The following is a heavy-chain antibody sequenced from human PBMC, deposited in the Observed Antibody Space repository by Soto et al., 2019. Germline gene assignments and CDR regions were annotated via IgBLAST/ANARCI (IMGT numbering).Heavy chain of an antibody. J-gene: IGHJ3*02. D-gene: IGHD3-10*01. CDR1: GYPFTSYY. CDR2: INPIGSST. CDR3: ARVFGIVAVQAFDI. Sequence: GSVKVSCKASGYPFTSYYMHCVRQAPGQGLEWMIIINPIGSSTTYSQKFQGRVTMTRYTSTSTVYMELSSLRSEDTAVYYCARVFGIVAVQAFDIWAQGTMVTVSS. V-gene: IGHV1-46*01.